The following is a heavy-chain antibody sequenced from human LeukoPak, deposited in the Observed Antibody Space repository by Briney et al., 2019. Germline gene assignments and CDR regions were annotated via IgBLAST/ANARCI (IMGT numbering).Heavy chain of an antibody. CDR3: AREILRFDI. Sequence: ASVKVSCKASGYTFTSYGLSWVRQAPGQGLEWMGWINTHTGNPTYAQGFSGRFVFSLDASVSTAYLQISSLKAEDTAIYFCAREILRFDIWGQGTMVTVAS. V-gene: IGHV7-4-1*02. J-gene: IGHJ3*02. CDR1: GYTFTSYG. CDR2: INTHTGNP.